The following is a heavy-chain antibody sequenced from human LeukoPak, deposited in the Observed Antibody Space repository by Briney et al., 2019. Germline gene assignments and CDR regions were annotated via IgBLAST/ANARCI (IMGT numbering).Heavy chain of an antibody. CDR2: MNGDGSQI. Sequence: GGSLRLSCAASGFTFSGHWMSWVRQAPAKGLEWVAHMNGDGSQIYYMDFVKGRFTISRDNAKNSLYLQMNGLRAEDTAVYYCVAWGNSGNSWGQGTMVIVSS. CDR3: VAWGNSGNS. D-gene: IGHD1-26*01. CDR1: GFTFSGHW. J-gene: IGHJ3*01. V-gene: IGHV3-7*01.